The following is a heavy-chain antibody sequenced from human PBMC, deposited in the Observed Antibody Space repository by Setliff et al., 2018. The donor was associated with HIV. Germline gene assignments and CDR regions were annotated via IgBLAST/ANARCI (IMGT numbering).Heavy chain of an antibody. Sequence: SETLSLTCTVSGASISSSSYFWGWIRQPPGKGLEWIGSIYYSGSTYYNPSLKSRVTISVDTSKNQFSLKLSSVTAADTAVYYCARHYNVDYYVRKDFDYWGXXTLVTVSS. CDR3: ARHYNVDYYVRKDFDY. D-gene: IGHD1-26*01. V-gene: IGHV4-39*01. CDR2: IYYSGST. CDR1: GASISSSSYF. J-gene: IGHJ4*02.